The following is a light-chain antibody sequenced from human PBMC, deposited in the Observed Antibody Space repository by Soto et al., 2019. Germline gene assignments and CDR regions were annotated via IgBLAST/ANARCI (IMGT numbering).Light chain of an antibody. Sequence: EIVLTQSPGTLSLSPGERATLSCRASQSVGSAYLAWYQNKPGQAPRLLIYGASSRATGIPDRISGSGSGTDFTLTISRLEPEDVAVYYCQQYGSSRWTFGQGTKVEAK. CDR3: QQYGSSRWT. V-gene: IGKV3-20*01. CDR2: GAS. CDR1: QSVGSAY. J-gene: IGKJ1*01.